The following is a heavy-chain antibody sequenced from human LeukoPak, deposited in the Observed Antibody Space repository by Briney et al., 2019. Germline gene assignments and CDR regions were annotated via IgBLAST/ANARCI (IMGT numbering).Heavy chain of an antibody. CDR2: ISTDGGTT. D-gene: IGHD3-10*01. V-gene: IGHV3-64*01. CDR3: ARGELTLVRGVLTY. CDR1: RFTFSSYA. J-gene: IGHJ4*02. Sequence: FSGASRFTFSSYAMHWARQAPGKGXEYVLGISTDGGTTYYSNSVKGRFTISRDNSENTLSLQMGSLRAEDTAVYYCARGELTLVRGVLTYWGPGTLVTVSS.